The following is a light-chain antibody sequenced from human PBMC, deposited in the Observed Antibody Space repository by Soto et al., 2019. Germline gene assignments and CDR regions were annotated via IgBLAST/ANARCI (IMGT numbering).Light chain of an antibody. CDR1: QTISKK. J-gene: IGKJ1*01. V-gene: IGKV1-5*01. Sequence: DIQKTQSPSTLSASVGDRVTITCRAGQTISKKLAWYQQKPGKAPKVLIYDASSLEGGVPSRFSGSGSGTEFTLTISSLQPDDFATYYCQQYHSYKTFGQGTRVEIK. CDR2: DAS. CDR3: QQYHSYKT.